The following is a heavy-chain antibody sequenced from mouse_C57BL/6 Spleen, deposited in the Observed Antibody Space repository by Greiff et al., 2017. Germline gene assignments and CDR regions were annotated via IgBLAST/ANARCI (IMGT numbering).Heavy chain of an antibody. J-gene: IGHJ3*01. CDR1: GYPFPSYW. D-gene: IGHD3-2*02. CDR2: INPSSGYT. Sequence: QVHVKQSGAELAKPGASVKLSCKASGYPFPSYWMHWVKQRPGQGLEWIGYINPSSGYTKYNQKFKDKATLPADKSASPAYMQLSSLTYEDSAVYYCATQASWFAYWGQGTLVTVSA. CDR3: ATQASWFAY. V-gene: IGHV1-7*01.